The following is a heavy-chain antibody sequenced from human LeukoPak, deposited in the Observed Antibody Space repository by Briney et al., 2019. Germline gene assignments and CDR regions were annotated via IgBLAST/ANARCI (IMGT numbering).Heavy chain of an antibody. J-gene: IGHJ4*02. Sequence: GGSLRLSCVASGFTFSDSWMSWVRHVSGKGLEWVAQTDGEGSREKYVDSVKGRFTISRDNAKNSLYLQMNSLRAEDTALYYCAKDYYDILTGYYTSYFDYWGQGTLVTVSS. V-gene: IGHV3-7*03. CDR3: AKDYYDILTGYYTSYFDY. D-gene: IGHD3-9*01. CDR2: TDGEGSRE. CDR1: GFTFSDSW.